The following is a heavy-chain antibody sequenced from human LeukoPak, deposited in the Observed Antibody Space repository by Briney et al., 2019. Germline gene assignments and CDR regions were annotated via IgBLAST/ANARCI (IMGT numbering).Heavy chain of an antibody. J-gene: IGHJ6*02. CDR2: IIPIFGTA. CDR3: ARDREGGSYLWNYYYGMDV. V-gene: IGHV1-69*13. Sequence: SVKVSCKASGGTFSSYAISWVRQAPGQGLEWMGGIIPIFGTANYVQKFQGRVTITADESTSTAYMELSSLRSEDTAVYYCARDREGGSYLWNYYYGMDVWGQGTTVTVSS. CDR1: GGTFSSYA. D-gene: IGHD1-26*01.